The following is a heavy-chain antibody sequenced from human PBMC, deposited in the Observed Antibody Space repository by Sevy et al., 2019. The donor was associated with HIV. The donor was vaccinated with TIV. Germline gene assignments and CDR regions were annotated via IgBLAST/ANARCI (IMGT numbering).Heavy chain of an antibody. Sequence: ASVKVSCKASGYTFTDYGISCVRQAPGQGLEWMGWISPYNGNTDYAQKFQGRVTLTTDTSTNTGYTELRDLRSDDTAVYYCARDEGGYYGLGSYEGSGYWGQGTLVTVSS. D-gene: IGHD3-10*01. CDR2: ISPYNGNT. J-gene: IGHJ4*02. V-gene: IGHV1-18*01. CDR1: GYTFTDYG. CDR3: ARDEGGYYGLGSYEGSGY.